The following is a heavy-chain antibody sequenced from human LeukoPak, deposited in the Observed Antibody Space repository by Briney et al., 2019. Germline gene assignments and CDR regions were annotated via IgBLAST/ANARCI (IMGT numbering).Heavy chain of an antibody. CDR2: INPNSGGT. V-gene: IGHV1-2*02. CDR1: GYTFTGYY. D-gene: IGHD2-8*01. Sequence: ASVKVSCKASGYTFTGYYIHWVRQAPGQGLEWMGWINPNSGGTNYAQKFQGRVTMTKDTSISTAYMPLRRLRSDDTAVYYCASINCNNGVCYNFDYWGQGTLVTVSS. J-gene: IGHJ4*02. CDR3: ASINCNNGVCYNFDY.